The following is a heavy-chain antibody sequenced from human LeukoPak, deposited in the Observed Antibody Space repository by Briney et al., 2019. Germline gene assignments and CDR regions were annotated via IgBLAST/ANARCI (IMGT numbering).Heavy chain of an antibody. CDR2: IYSGGST. J-gene: IGHJ4*02. D-gene: IGHD4-17*01. CDR3: ARDRDDDYLFDY. Sequence: SGGSLRLSCAASGFTVSSNYMSWVRQAPGKGLEWVSVIYSGGSTYYADSVKGRFTISRDNSKNTLYLQMNSLRAEDTAVYYCARDRDDDYLFDYWGQGTLVTVSS. CDR1: GFTVSSNY. V-gene: IGHV3-53*01.